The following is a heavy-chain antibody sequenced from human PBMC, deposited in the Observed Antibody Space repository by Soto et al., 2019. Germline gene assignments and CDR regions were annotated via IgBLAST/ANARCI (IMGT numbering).Heavy chain of an antibody. V-gene: IGHV3-30-3*01. J-gene: IGHJ6*02. D-gene: IGHD6-6*01. CDR3: ARDQAPYTSSAYYYYGMDV. CDR1: GFTFSSYA. CDR2: ISYDGSNK. Sequence: QVQLVESGGGVVQPGRSLRLSCAASGFTFSSYAMHWVRQAPGKGLEWVAVISYDGSNKYYADSVKGRFTISRDNSKNTLYLQRNSLRTDDTAVYYCARDQAPYTSSAYYYYGMDVWGQGTTLTVSS.